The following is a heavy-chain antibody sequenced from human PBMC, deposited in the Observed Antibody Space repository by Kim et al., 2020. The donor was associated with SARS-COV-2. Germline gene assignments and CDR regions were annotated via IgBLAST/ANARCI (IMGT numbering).Heavy chain of an antibody. V-gene: IGHV3-33*01. D-gene: IGHD6-19*01. J-gene: IGHJ4*02. CDR1: GFTFSSYG. CDR2: IWYDGSNK. CDR3: ARALREQWLGDVYY. Sequence: GGSLRLSCAASGFTFSSYGMHWVRQAPGKGLEWVGVIWYDGSNKYSADSVTGRFTISRANYKSTLYLQMNSLSAEATAAYYCARALREQWLGDVYYCGQG.